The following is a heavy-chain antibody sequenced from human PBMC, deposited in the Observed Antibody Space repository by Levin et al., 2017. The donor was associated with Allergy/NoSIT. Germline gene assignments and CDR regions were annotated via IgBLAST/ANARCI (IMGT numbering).Heavy chain of an antibody. CDR1: GFSFKSDG. V-gene: IGHV3-30*18. CDR2: TSFDGTSE. CDR3: AKGQSGYCSSGRCTYYFDY. Sequence: HSGGSLRLSCVASGFSFKSDGMHWVRQAPGKGPEWVARTSFDGTSENYADSVKGRFTVSRDNSKSTLWLQMNRLRPEDTAVYYCAKGQSGYCSSGRCTYYFDYWGQGTLVTVSS. D-gene: IGHD2-15*01. J-gene: IGHJ4*02.